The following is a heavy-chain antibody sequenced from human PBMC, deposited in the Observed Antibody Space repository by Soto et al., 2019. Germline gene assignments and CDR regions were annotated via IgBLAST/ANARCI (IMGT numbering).Heavy chain of an antibody. V-gene: IGHV1-24*01. CDR2: FDPEDGET. D-gene: IGHD1-26*01. Sequence: ASVEVCCKDSGYTITELSIHWVRQAPGKGLEWMGGFDPEDGETIYAQKFQGRVTMTEDTSTDTAYMELSSLRSEDTAVYYCATTRGAKQTLFDYWGQGTLVTVSS. CDR3: ATTRGAKQTLFDY. J-gene: IGHJ4*02. CDR1: GYTITELS.